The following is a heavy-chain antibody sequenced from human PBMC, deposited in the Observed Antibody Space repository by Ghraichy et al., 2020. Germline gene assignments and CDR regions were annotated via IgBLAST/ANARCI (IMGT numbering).Heavy chain of an antibody. Sequence: GESLNISCVVSGFTFGNYWMHWVRQVPGKGLEWVSRINDNGIIITYADSVKGRFIISRDNAKNTVYLQMNSLRDEDSRKYYCLRSECAGCNGAWFDTWGQGTLVTVSS. V-gene: IGHV3-74*01. CDR3: LRSECAGCNGAWFDT. D-gene: IGHD6-19*01. CDR2: INDNGIII. J-gene: IGHJ5*02. CDR1: GFTFGNYW.